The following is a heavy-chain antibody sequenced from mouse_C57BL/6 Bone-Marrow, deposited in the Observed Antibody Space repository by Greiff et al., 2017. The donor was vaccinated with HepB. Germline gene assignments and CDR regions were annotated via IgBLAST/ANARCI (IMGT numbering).Heavy chain of an antibody. CDR3: ARRDDGPLYAMDY. J-gene: IGHJ4*01. V-gene: IGHV1-26*01. CDR1: GYTFTDYY. CDR2: INPNNGGT. D-gene: IGHD2-3*01. Sequence: VQLQQSGPELVKPGASVKISCKASGYTFTDYYMNWVKQSHGKSLEWIGDINPNNGGTSYNQKFKGKATLTVDKSSSTAYMELRSLTSEDSAVYYCARRDDGPLYAMDYWGQGTSVTVSS.